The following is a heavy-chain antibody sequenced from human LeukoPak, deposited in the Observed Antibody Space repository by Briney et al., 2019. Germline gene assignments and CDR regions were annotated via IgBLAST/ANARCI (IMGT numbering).Heavy chain of an antibody. CDR2: FDPEYGET. CDR1: GYTLTELS. D-gene: IGHD3-10*01. J-gene: IGHJ4*02. CDR3: GTDHPMYGSGIHS. V-gene: IGHV1-24*01. Sequence: ASVKVSCKVSGYTLTELSMHWVRQAPGKGLEWMGGFDPEYGETIYAQRFQGRVTMTEDTSTNTAYMELSSLRSADTAVYYCGTDHPMYGSGIHSWGQGTLVTVSS.